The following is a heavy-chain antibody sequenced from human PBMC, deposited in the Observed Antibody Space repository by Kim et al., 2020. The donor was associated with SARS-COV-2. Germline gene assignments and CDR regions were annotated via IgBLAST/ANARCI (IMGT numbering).Heavy chain of an antibody. CDR2: IWYDGSNK. Sequence: GGSLRLSCAASGFTFSSYGMHWVRQAPGKGLEWVAVIWYDGSNKYYADSVKGRFTISRDNSKNTLYLQMNSLRAEDTAVYYCARGGRIAAAGINPGLFGRMDVWGQGTTVTVSS. CDR3: ARGGRIAAAGINPGLFGRMDV. V-gene: IGHV3-33*01. CDR1: GFTFSSYG. D-gene: IGHD6-13*01. J-gene: IGHJ6*02.